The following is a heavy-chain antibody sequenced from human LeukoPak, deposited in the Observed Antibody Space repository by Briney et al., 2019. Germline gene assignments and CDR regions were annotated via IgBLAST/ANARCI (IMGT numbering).Heavy chain of an antibody. CDR1: GFTFSNYW. CDR3: ARGGAHCSGGSCYLNWFDP. CDR2: INSDGSST. J-gene: IGHJ5*02. V-gene: IGHV3-74*01. Sequence: PGGSLRLSCAASGFTFSNYWMHWVRQAPGKGLVWVSCINSDGSSTSYADSVKGRFTISRDNAKNSLYLQMNSLRAEDTAVYYCARGGAHCSGGSCYLNWFDPWGQGTLVTVSS. D-gene: IGHD2-15*01.